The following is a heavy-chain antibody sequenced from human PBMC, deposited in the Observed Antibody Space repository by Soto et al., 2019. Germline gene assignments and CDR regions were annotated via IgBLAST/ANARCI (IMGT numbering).Heavy chain of an antibody. V-gene: IGHV3-11*01. D-gene: IGHD2-2*01. CDR3: ARVMAAGSTSCCHFDY. CDR1: GFTFSDYY. Sequence: QVQLVESGGGLVKPGGSLRLSCAASGFTFSDYYMSWIRQAPGKGLEWVSYISSSGSTIYYADSVKGRFTISRDNAKNALYLQMNSLRAEDTAVYYCARVMAAGSTSCCHFDYWGQGTLVTVSS. J-gene: IGHJ4*02. CDR2: ISSSGSTI.